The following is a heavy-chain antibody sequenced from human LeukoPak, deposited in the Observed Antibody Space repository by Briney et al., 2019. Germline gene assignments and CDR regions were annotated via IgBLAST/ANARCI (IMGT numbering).Heavy chain of an antibody. CDR1: GGSISSSSYY. CDR2: TYYSGST. J-gene: IGHJ4*02. V-gene: IGHV4-39*07. D-gene: IGHD3-16*01. Sequence: SETLSLTCTVSGGSISSSSYYWGWIRQPPGNGLEWIGSTYYSGSTYYNPSLKSRVTISVDTSKNQFSLKLSSVTAADTAVYYCARDLESMITFGGGVIGQTFDYWGQGTLVTVSS. CDR3: ARDLESMITFGGGVIGQTFDY.